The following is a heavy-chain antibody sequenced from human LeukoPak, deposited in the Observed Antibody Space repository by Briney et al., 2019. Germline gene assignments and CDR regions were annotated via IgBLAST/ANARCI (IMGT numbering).Heavy chain of an antibody. J-gene: IGHJ4*02. CDR2: IYYSGST. CDR3: ARGKLTCFDY. Sequence: SETLSLTCTVSGGSISSYYWSWIRQPPEKGLEWIGYIYYSGSTNYNPSLKSRVTISVDTSKNHFSLKLSSVTAADTAVYYCARGKLTCFDYWGQGTLVTVSS. D-gene: IGHD1-7*01. CDR1: GGSISSYY. V-gene: IGHV4-59*01.